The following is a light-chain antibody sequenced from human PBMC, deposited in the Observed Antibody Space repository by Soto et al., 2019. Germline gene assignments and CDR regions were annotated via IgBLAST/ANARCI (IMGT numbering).Light chain of an antibody. CDR3: QQRRKWPPGRT. CDR2: DAS. V-gene: IGKV3-11*01. CDR1: QSVSSY. Sequence: EIVLTQSPATLSLSPGERATLSCRASQSVSSYLAWYQQKPGQAPRLLIYDASNRATGIPARFSGSGSGTDFTLTISSLEPEDFAVYYCQQRRKWPPGRTSGQGTK. J-gene: IGKJ1*01.